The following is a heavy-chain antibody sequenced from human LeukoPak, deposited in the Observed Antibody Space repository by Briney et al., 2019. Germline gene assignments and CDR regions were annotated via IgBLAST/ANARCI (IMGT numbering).Heavy chain of an antibody. V-gene: IGHV3-23*01. CDR2: ISGSGGST. CDR3: AKVPGGDYVLWFDP. Sequence: GGSLRLSCAASGFTFSSYGMHWVRQAPGKGLEWVSAISGSGGSTYYADSVKGRFTISRDNSKNTLYLQMNSLRAEDTAVYYCAKVPGGDYVLWFDPWGQGTLVTVSS. J-gene: IGHJ5*02. CDR1: GFTFSSYG. D-gene: IGHD4-17*01.